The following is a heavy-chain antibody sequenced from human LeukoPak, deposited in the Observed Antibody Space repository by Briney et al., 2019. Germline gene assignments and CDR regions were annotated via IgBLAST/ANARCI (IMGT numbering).Heavy chain of an antibody. D-gene: IGHD2-2*03. CDR1: GFTFSSYA. V-gene: IGHV3-23*01. CDR3: AKDFYPAWIFVSYYYYGMDV. Sequence: GSLRLSCAASGFTFSSYAMSWVRQAPGKGLEWVSAISGSGGSTYYADSVKGRFTISRDNSKNTLYLQMNSLRAEDTAVYYCAKDFYPAWIFVSYYYYGMDVWGQGTTVTVSS. CDR2: ISGSGGST. J-gene: IGHJ6*02.